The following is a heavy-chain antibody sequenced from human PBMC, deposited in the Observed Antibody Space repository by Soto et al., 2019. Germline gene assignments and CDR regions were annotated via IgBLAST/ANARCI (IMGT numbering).Heavy chain of an antibody. CDR2: ISSSGSTI. Sequence: GGSLRLSCAASGLTFSSYTMNWVRLAPGKGLEWVSYISSSGSTIYYADSVKGRFTISRDNAKNSLYLQMNSLRAEDTAVYYCARSGYCISTSCYRDWFDPWGQGTLVTVSS. J-gene: IGHJ5*02. D-gene: IGHD2-2*01. CDR1: GLTFSSYT. CDR3: ARSGYCISTSCYRDWFDP. V-gene: IGHV3-48*04.